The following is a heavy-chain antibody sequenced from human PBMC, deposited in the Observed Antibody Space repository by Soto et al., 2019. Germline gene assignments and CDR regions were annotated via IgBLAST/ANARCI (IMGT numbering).Heavy chain of an antibody. CDR1: GFTFSSYA. Sequence: GSLRLSCAASGFTFSSYAMSWVRQAPGKGLEWVSAISGSGGSTYYADSVKGRFTISRDNSKNTLYLQMNSLRAEDTAVYYCAKATYSSRDYYGMDVWGQGTTVTVSS. CDR3: AKATYSSRDYYGMDV. J-gene: IGHJ6*02. V-gene: IGHV3-23*01. CDR2: ISGSGGST. D-gene: IGHD6-13*01.